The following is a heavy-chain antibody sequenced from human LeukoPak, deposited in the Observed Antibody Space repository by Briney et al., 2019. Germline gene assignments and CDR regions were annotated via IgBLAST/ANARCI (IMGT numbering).Heavy chain of an antibody. J-gene: IGHJ1*01. CDR2: INPNSGGT. CDR3: ARDPSWVRELGYFQH. Sequence: ASVKVSCKASGYTFTGYYMHWVRQAPGQGLEWMGWINPNSGGTNYAQKFQGRVTMTRDTSISTAYMELSRLRSDDTAVYYCARDPSWVRELGYFQHWGQGTLVTVSS. CDR1: GYTFTGYY. V-gene: IGHV1-2*02. D-gene: IGHD7-27*01.